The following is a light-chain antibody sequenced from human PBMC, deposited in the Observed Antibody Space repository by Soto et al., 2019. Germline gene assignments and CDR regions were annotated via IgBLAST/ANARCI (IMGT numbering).Light chain of an antibody. CDR3: QQYNSWLWT. CDR2: GAS. J-gene: IGKJ1*01. Sequence: EIVLTQFPGTLSLSPGESATLSCRASQSVNSNYVAWYQQKPGQAPRLLIYGASTRATGIPARFSGSGSGTEFTLIISSLQSEDSAVYYCQQYNSWLWTFGQGTKVDIK. V-gene: IGKV3-15*01. CDR1: QSVNSN.